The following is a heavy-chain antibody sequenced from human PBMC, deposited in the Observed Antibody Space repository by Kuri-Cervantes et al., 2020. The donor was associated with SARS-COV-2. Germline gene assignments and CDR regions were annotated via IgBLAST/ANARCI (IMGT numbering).Heavy chain of an antibody. V-gene: IGHV3-74*01. J-gene: IGHJ4*02. CDR2: INPDGSYT. Sequence: LSLTCAASGFTFSGHWIHWVRQAPGKGLVWVSRINPDGSYTNNADSVKGRFTLSRDNARNMLFLQMNSLRAEDTAVYYCVRDGDHWNFDYRGQGALVTVSS. CDR3: VRDGDHWNFDY. D-gene: IGHD1-1*01. CDR1: GFTFSGHW.